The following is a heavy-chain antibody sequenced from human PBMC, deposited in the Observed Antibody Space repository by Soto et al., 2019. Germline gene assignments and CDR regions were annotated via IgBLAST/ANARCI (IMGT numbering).Heavy chain of an antibody. J-gene: IGHJ4*02. D-gene: IGHD4-17*01. CDR3: ARAAIYGDYVGALDY. CDR1: GFTFSSYD. CDR2: IGTAGDT. Sequence: EVQLVESGGGLVQPGGSLRLSCAASGFTFSSYDMHWVRQATGKGLEWVSAIGTAGDTYYPGSVKGRFTISRENAKNSLYLQMNSLRAGDTAVYYCARAAIYGDYVGALDYWGQGTLVTVSS. V-gene: IGHV3-13*01.